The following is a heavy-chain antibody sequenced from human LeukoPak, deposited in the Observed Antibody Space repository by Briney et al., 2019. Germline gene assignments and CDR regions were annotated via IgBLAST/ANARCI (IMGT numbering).Heavy chain of an antibody. V-gene: IGHV4-59*01. D-gene: IGHD3-3*01. CDR1: GGSISSYY. CDR3: ARELVSGYYDSWFDP. CDR2: IYYSGST. J-gene: IGHJ5*02. Sequence: SETLSLTCTVSGGSISSYYWSWIRQPPGKGLEWIGYIYYSGSTNYNPSLKSRVTISVDTSKNQFSLKLSSVTAADTAVYYCARELVSGYYDSWFDPWGQGTLVTVSS.